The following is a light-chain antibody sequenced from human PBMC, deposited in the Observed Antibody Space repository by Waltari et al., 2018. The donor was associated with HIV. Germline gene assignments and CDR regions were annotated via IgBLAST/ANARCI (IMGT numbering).Light chain of an antibody. J-gene: IGLJ2*01. CDR3: QSYDSSNHVV. CDR1: SGSIASNY. V-gene: IGLV6-57*01. Sequence: NFMLTQPHSVSESPGKTVTISCTRSSGSIASNYVQWYQQRPGSSPTTVIYEDNQRPSGVPDRFSGSIDSSSNSASLTISGLKTEDEADYYCQSYDSSNHVV. CDR2: EDN.